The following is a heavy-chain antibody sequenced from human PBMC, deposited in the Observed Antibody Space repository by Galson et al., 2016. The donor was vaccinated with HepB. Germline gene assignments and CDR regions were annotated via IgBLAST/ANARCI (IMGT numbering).Heavy chain of an antibody. J-gene: IGHJ6*02. V-gene: IGHV3-69-1*01. CDR1: GFIFSQHG. D-gene: IGHD2-15*01. CDR2: ISFNDHI. Sequence: SLRLSCAASGFIFSQHGMNWVRQAPGKGLEWVSSISFNDHIFYSDSVKGRFTISRDNAKNSLYLQMNSLRAEETAVYYCARGDSVEVATPRGSTHYYYGMGVWGQGTTVTVSS. CDR3: ARGDSVEVATPRGSTHYYYGMGV.